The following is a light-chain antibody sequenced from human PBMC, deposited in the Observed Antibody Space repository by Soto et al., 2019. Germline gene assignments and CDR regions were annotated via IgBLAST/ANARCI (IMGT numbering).Light chain of an antibody. CDR3: CSYAGSPHVV. CDR2: DVS. J-gene: IGLJ2*01. Sequence: QCALTQPRSVSGSPGQSVTISCTGTSSDVGGYNYVSWYQQHPGKAPKLMIYDVSKRPSGVPDRFSGSKSGNTASLTISGLQAEDEADYYCCSYAGSPHVVFGGGTKLTVL. V-gene: IGLV2-11*01. CDR1: SSDVGGYNY.